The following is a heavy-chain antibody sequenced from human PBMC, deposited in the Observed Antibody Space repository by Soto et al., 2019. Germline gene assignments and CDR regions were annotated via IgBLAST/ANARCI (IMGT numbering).Heavy chain of an antibody. CDR3: ARDGWPGYGMDV. V-gene: IGHV4-31*03. CDR1: GGSISSGGYY. CDR2: IYYSGST. Sequence: SETLSLTCTVSGGSISSGGYYWSWIRQHPGKGLEWIGYIYYSGSTYYNPSLKSRVTIPVDTSKNQFSLKLSSVTAADTAVYYCARDGWPGYGMDVWGQGTTVTVSS. D-gene: IGHD2-2*03. J-gene: IGHJ6*02.